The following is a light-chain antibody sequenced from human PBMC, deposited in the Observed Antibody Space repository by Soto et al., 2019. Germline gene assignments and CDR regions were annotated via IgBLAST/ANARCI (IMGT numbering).Light chain of an antibody. J-gene: IGLJ1*01. CDR3: SSYTTAFFYV. CDR1: SSDIGAFNY. Sequence: QSALTQPASVSGSPGQSITISCTGSSSDIGAFNYVAWYQQHPGKAPKLIIHGVTNRPSGVSSRFSGSKSDYTASLTISGLQADDDADYYYSSYTTAFFYVFGTGTKLTVL. V-gene: IGLV2-14*01. CDR2: GVT.